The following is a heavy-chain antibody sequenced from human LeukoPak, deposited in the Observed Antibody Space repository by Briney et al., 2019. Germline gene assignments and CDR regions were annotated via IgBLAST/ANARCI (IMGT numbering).Heavy chain of an antibody. CDR3: ATYSTLGHFDS. D-gene: IGHD2-2*01. CDR1: GFTFSSYG. V-gene: IGHV3-30*02. CDR2: IRYDGIDK. J-gene: IGHJ4*02. Sequence: GGSLRLSCAASGFTFSSYGMSWVRQAPGKGLEWVAFIRYDGIDKYYADPVKGRFTTSRDNSKNTLYLQIHNLKTDDTAVYYCATYSTLGHFDSWGQGTLVIVSS.